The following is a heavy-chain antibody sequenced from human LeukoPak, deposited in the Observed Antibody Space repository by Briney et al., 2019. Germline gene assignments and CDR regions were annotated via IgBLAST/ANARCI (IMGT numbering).Heavy chain of an antibody. D-gene: IGHD6-13*01. Sequence: GASVKVSCKASGGTFKNYAISWVRQAPGQGLEWMGGILPIFGTTNYAQKFQGRVTITADKSTSTAYMELSSLRSEDTAVYYCARDLAVQAAAGTNYWGQGTLVTVSS. CDR1: GGTFKNYA. J-gene: IGHJ4*02. CDR3: ARDLAVQAAAGTNY. V-gene: IGHV1-69*06. CDR2: ILPIFGTT.